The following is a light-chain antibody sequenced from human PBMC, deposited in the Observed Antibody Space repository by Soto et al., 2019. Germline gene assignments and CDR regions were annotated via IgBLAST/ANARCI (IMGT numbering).Light chain of an antibody. V-gene: IGLV2-23*02. CDR3: CSYAGSTTHYV. CDR2: EVN. CDR1: SSDVGYYNL. Sequence: QSVLTQPAALSGSTGQSITISCTGTSSDVGYYNLVSWYQQHPGKAPKLIIYEVNKRPSGFSNRFSGSKSGNTASLTISGLQAEDEADYYCCSYAGSTTHYVFGTGTQLTVL. J-gene: IGLJ1*01.